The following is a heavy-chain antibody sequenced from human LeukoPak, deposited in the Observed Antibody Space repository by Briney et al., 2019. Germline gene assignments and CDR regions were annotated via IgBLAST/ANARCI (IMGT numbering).Heavy chain of an antibody. Sequence: GGSLRLSCAASGFTFTSYAMHWVRQAPGKGLEWVAVIWNDGINKYYADSVKGRFTISRDNSKNTVYLQMNSQRAEDTAVYYCARDSRAWSFDYWGQGIPVTVSS. J-gene: IGHJ4*02. CDR2: IWNDGINK. D-gene: IGHD6-19*01. CDR1: GFTFTSYA. V-gene: IGHV3-33*01. CDR3: ARDSRAWSFDY.